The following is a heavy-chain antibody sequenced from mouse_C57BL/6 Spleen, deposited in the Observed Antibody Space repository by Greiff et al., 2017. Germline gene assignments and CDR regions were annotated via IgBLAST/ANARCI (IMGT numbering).Heavy chain of an antibody. CDR3: ARLAGTGAY. V-gene: IGHV1-52*01. J-gene: IGHJ3*01. Sequence: QVQLKQPGAELVRPGSSVKLSCKASGYTFTSYWMHWVKQRPIQGLEWIGNIDPSDSETHYNQKFKDKATLTVDKSSSTAYMQLSSLTSEDSAVYYCARLAGTGAYWGQGTLVTVSA. CDR1: GYTFTSYW. CDR2: IDPSDSET. D-gene: IGHD4-1*01.